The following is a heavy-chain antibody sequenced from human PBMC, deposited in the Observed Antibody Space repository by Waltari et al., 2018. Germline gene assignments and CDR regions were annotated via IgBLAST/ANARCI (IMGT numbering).Heavy chain of an antibody. CDR2: VSHSGST. J-gene: IGHJ3*02. CDR3: ASDLGGTAVATDAFDI. D-gene: IGHD6-19*01. Sequence: QVQLQQSGPGQVKPSETVSLTCAVHGGPLRSGYSWGWIRQPLGKGLEWIGSVSHSGSTYYNPSLKSRVTISIHMSKHQFSLELRSVTAADTAVYFCASDLGGTAVATDAFDIWGQGTMVIVSS. CDR1: GGPLRSGYS. V-gene: IGHV4-38-2*01.